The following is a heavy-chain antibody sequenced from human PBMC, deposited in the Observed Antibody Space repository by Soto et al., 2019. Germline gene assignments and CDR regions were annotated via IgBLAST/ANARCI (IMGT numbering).Heavy chain of an antibody. J-gene: IGHJ6*02. D-gene: IGHD3-9*01. CDR3: ARADYEILTGSYAMDV. CDR1: GGFISSGDSS. Sequence: SETLSLTCAVSGGFISSGDSSWSWIRQPPGRGLEWIGHIYHGGTTFYNPSLKSRVATSEDRSKNQFSLRLRSVTAADTAVYYCARADYEILTGSYAMDVWGQGTTVTVSS. CDR2: IYHGGTT. V-gene: IGHV4-30-2*01.